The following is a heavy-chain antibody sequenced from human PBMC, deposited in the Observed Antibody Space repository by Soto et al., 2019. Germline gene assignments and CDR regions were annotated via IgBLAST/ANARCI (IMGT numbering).Heavy chain of an antibody. D-gene: IGHD3-22*01. CDR1: GYSFTSYW. V-gene: IGHV5-51*01. Sequence: GESLKISCNGSGYSFTSYWIGWVRQMPWKGLEWMGIIYPGDSDTRYSPSFQGQVTISADKSISTAYLQWSSLKASDTAMYYCARHPARDDYDSSGYLYWGQGTLVTVSS. J-gene: IGHJ4*02. CDR3: ARHPARDDYDSSGYLY. CDR2: IYPGDSDT.